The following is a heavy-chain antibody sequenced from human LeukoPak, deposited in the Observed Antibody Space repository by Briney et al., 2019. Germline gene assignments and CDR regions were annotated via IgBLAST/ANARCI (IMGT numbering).Heavy chain of an antibody. CDR3: ARLRRGSSWY. Sequence: SETLSLTCAVYGGSFSGYYWSWIRQPPGKGLEWIGSIYYSGSTYYNPSLKSRVTISVDTSKNQFSLKLSSVTAADTAVYHCARLRRGSSWYWGQGTLVTVSS. CDR1: GGSFSGYY. V-gene: IGHV4-34*01. D-gene: IGHD6-13*01. J-gene: IGHJ4*02. CDR2: IYYSGST.